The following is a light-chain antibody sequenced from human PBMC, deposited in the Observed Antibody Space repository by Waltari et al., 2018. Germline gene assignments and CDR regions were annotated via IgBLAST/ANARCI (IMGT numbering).Light chain of an antibody. V-gene: IGLV2-14*01. CDR1: SSDIGGYNS. Sequence: QSALTQPASVSGSPGQSITISCTGTSSDIGGYNSASWYQHHPGKAPKLLIYEVRNRPAGVSDRFSGSKSGKTASLTIAGLQAGDEAVYYCSSYTSLTTLVFGGGTKLTVL. J-gene: IGLJ2*01. CDR3: SSYTSLTTLV. CDR2: EVR.